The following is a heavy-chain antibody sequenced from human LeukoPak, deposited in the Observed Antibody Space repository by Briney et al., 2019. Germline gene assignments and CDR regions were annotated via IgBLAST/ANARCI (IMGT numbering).Heavy chain of an antibody. D-gene: IGHD6-19*01. V-gene: IGHV4-4*09. J-gene: IGHJ4*02. Sequence: PAETLSLTCTVSGASISSYYWSWIRQPPGKGLEWIGYIYTSGSTNYNPSLKSRVPISVGTSKNQVSLNLSSVTAADTAVYYCARGSGYSSDWYYFDYWGQGALVTVSS. CDR3: ARGSGYSSDWYYFDY. CDR2: IYTSGST. CDR1: GASISSYY.